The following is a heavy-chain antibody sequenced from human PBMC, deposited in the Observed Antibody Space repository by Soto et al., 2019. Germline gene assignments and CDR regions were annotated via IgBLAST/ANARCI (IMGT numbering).Heavy chain of an antibody. CDR2: ISANNDHT. CDR1: GYTLNTYG. Sequence: QVQLVQSGAEVKKPGASVKVSCKASGYTLNTYGITWVRQAPGQGLEWMGWISANNDHTNYPQKLQGRVTMTTDTSTSTXXMEXRSLTSDDTAVYYCARGTYFDYWGQGTLVTVSS. V-gene: IGHV1-18*01. CDR3: ARGTYFDY. J-gene: IGHJ4*02.